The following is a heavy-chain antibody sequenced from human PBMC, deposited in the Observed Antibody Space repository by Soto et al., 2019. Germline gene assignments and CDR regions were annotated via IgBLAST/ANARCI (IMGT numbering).Heavy chain of an antibody. D-gene: IGHD2-21*02. J-gene: IGHJ4*01. CDR1: GFTFSSYS. V-gene: IGHV3-48*01. Sequence: SLRLSCAASGFTFSSYSMNWVRQAPGKGLEWVSYISSSSSTIYYADSVKGRFTISRDNAKNSLYLQMNSLRAEDTAVYYCARETLTASTNFDTRGQETLVTISS. CDR3: ARETLTASTNFDT. CDR2: ISSSSSTI.